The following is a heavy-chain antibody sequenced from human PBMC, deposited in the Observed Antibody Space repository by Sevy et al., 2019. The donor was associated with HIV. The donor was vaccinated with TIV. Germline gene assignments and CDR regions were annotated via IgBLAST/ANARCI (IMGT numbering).Heavy chain of an antibody. J-gene: IGHJ4*02. V-gene: IGHV3-7*03. CDR2: IKQDASEK. CDR1: GLIFSSHW. CDR3: ASDYF. Sequence: GGSLRLSCVASGLIFSSHWMTWVRQAPGKGLEWVATIKQDASEKYYVDSVKGRFTISRDNAKNSVYLQMSSLRVEDSDMYFCASDYFWGQGTLVTVSS.